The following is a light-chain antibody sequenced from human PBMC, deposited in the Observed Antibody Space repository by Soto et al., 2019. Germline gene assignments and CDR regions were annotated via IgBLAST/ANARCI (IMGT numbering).Light chain of an antibody. J-gene: IGLJ1*01. CDR2: AVS. CDR1: SSDVGLYDY. Sequence: QSVLTQPASVSGSPGQSITISCTGTSSDVGLYDYVSWYHQHPGKAPQLMSYAVSNRPSGVSNRFSASKSVNTASLFISGLQAEDEADYYCSSYTSVSSYVFGSGNKVTV. V-gene: IGLV2-14*01. CDR3: SSYTSVSSYV.